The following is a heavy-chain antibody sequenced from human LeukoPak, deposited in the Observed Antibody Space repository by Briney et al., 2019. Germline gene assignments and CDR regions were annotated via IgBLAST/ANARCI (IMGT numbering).Heavy chain of an antibody. D-gene: IGHD3-22*01. J-gene: IGHJ4*02. V-gene: IGHV4-39*07. Sequence: SETLSLACTVSGGSIRSSSYYWGWIRQPPGKGLEWIGSIYYSGSTNYNPSLKSRVTISVDTSKNQFSLKLSSVTAADTAVYYCARLGGEFYYYDSSGYFDYWGQGTLVTVSS. CDR2: IYYSGST. CDR3: ARLGGEFYYYDSSGYFDY. CDR1: GGSIRSSSYY.